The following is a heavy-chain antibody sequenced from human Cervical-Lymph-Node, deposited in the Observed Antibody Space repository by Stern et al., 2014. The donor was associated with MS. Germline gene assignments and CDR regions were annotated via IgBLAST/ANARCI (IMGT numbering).Heavy chain of an antibody. CDR3: ARGPPMDV. V-gene: IGHV4-39*01. J-gene: IGHJ6*02. CDR2: IYDSGST. Sequence: QVQLQESGPGLVKPSETLSLTCTVSGGSIRSSDYYWGWIRQPPGKGLEWIGSIYDSGSTYYSPSLKSRITLSVDKTKNQFSLTRRAGTAADAAVYFCARGPPMDVWGQGTTVTVSS. CDR1: GGSIRSSDYY.